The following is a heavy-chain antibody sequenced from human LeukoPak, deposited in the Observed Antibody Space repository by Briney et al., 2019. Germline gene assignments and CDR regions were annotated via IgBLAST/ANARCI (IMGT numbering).Heavy chain of an antibody. J-gene: IGHJ3*02. CDR1: GFTFSSYG. Sequence: GGSLRLSCAASGFTFSSYGMHWVRQAPGKGLGWVAFTRYDGSTKYYADSVKGRFTISRDNSKNTLYLQMNSLRAEDTAVYYCAKDSGVGMATTFSILDIWGQGTMVTVSS. D-gene: IGHD5-24*01. V-gene: IGHV3-30*02. CDR2: TRYDGSTK. CDR3: AKDSGVGMATTFSILDI.